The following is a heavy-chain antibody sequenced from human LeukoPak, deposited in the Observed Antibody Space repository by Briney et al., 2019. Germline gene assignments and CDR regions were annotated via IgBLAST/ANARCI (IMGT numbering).Heavy chain of an antibody. D-gene: IGHD6-19*01. V-gene: IGHV1-2*02. CDR3: ASGSSGWYGRRTGLDY. Sequence: ASVKVSYKASGYTFTCYYMHWVRQAPGQGLEWMGWINPNSGGTNYAQKFQGRVTMTRDTSISTAYMELSRLRSDDTAVYYCASGSSGWYGRRTGLDYWGQGTLVTVSS. CDR1: GYTFTCYY. CDR2: INPNSGGT. J-gene: IGHJ4*02.